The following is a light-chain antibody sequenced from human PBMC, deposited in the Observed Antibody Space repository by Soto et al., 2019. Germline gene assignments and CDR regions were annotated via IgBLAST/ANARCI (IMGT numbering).Light chain of an antibody. CDR1: QSVSSN. Sequence: EVVVTQSPATLSVSPGERATLSCRASQSVSSNLAWYQQKPGQAPRLLIYGASTRATGIPARFSGSGSGTEFTLTISSLQSEDFAVYYCQQYGSSPVTFGQGTKVDIK. V-gene: IGKV3-15*01. J-gene: IGKJ1*01. CDR2: GAS. CDR3: QQYGSSPVT.